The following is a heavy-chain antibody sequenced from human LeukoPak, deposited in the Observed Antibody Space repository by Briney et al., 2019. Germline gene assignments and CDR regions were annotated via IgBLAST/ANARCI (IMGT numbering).Heavy chain of an antibody. D-gene: IGHD2-2*01. V-gene: IGHV4-39*01. CDR2: IYCSGST. CDR1: GGSISSSSYY. Sequence: PSETVSLTCTVSGGSISSSSYYWGWIRQPPGKGLEWIGSIYCSGSTYYNPSLKSRVTISVDTSKNQFSLKLSSATAADTAVYYCARTPWDIVVVPHYYYYMDVWGKRTTVTVSS. CDR3: ARTPWDIVVVPHYYYYMDV. J-gene: IGHJ6*03.